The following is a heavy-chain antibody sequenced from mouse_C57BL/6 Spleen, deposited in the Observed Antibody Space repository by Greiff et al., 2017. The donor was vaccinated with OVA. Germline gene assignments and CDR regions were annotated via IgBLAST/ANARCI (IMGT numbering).Heavy chain of an antibody. CDR2: IYPGSGNT. CDR3: ARLGTVGWYFDV. Sequence: QVHVKQSGAELVRPGASVKLSCKASGYTFTDYYINWVKQRPGQGLEWIARIYPGSGNTYYNEKFKGKATLTAEKSSSTAYMQLSSLTSEDSAVYFCARLGTVGWYFDVWGTGTTVTVSS. V-gene: IGHV1-76*01. CDR1: GYTFTDYY. J-gene: IGHJ1*03. D-gene: IGHD3-3*01.